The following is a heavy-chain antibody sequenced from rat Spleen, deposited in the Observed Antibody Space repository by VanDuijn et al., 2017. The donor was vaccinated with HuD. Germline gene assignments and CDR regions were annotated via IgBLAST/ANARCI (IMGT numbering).Heavy chain of an antibody. D-gene: IGHD3-1*01. CDR3: ARHPWGGAPYY. V-gene: IGHV2-32*01. J-gene: IGHJ2*01. CDR1: YK. Sequence: YKGGWVRQRPGKGGEWMGVIWGDESTAYNSALKSRLSISRDTSKSQVFLKMNNLQPEDTGTYYCARHPWGGAPYYWGQGVMVTVSS. CDR2: IWGDEST.